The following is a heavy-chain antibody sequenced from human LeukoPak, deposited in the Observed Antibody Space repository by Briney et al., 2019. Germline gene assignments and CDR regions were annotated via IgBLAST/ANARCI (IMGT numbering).Heavy chain of an antibody. D-gene: IGHD1-1*01. Sequence: PGGSLRLSCAASGFTFSSNAMSWVRQAPGKGLEWVSAISAGGGTTYYAASVKGRFTISRDNSKNTLFLQMNSLRAEDTAIYYCARSERGGDYWGQGTLVTVSS. CDR1: GFTFSSNA. CDR3: ARSERGGDY. J-gene: IGHJ4*02. V-gene: IGHV3-23*01. CDR2: ISAGGGTT.